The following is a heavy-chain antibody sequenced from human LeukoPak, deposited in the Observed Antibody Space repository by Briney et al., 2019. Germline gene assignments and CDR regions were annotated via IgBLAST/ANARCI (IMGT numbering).Heavy chain of an antibody. V-gene: IGHV3-7*03. Sequence: GGSLRLSCAASGFTFSSYWMSWVRQAPGKGLEWVANIKQDGSEKYYVDSVKGRFTISRDNSKKTLYLQMNSLRAEDTAVYYCAKELNSGSLFDYWGQGTLVTVSS. D-gene: IGHD1-26*01. J-gene: IGHJ4*02. CDR1: GFTFSSYW. CDR3: AKELNSGSLFDY. CDR2: IKQDGSEK.